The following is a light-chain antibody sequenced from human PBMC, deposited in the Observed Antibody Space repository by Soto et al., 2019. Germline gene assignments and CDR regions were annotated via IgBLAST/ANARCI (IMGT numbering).Light chain of an antibody. CDR2: GAS. CDR3: QQYGSSPWT. J-gene: IGKJ1*01. V-gene: IGKV3-20*01. CDR1: QSVDSTY. Sequence: EIVLTQSPGTLSLSPGERATLSCRASQSVDSTYLAWYQQKPGQAPRLLIYGASSRATGIPDRFSGSGSGTDFTLTISRLEPEDFAVYFCQQYGSSPWTFGQWTNVEIK.